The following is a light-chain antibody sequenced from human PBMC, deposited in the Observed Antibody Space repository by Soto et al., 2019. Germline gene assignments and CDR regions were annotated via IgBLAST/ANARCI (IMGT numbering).Light chain of an antibody. CDR3: SSYSLSNAYL. J-gene: IGLJ1*01. V-gene: IGLV2-14*01. CDR1: SSDVGGYDY. CDR2: EVS. Sequence: QSMVTHPASVSGSPGQSITISCTGTSSDVGGYDYVSWYQIHPGKAPKLMVFEVSNRPSGVSYRFSGSKSGNTASLTISGLQAEDQADYFCSSYSLSNAYLLGTGTKVTVL.